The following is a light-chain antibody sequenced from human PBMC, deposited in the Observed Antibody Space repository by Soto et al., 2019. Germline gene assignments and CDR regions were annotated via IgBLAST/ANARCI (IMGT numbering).Light chain of an antibody. CDR3: QQYGSFPLT. J-gene: IGKJ4*01. V-gene: IGKV3-20*01. CDR1: QSVSSSY. CDR2: GAS. Sequence: EIVLTQSPGTLSLSPGERASLSCRASQSVSSSYLAWYQQKPGQAPSLLMHGASSRATGIPDRFSGSGSGTDFTLTISRLEPEDFAAYYCQQYGSFPLTFGGGTKVEIK.